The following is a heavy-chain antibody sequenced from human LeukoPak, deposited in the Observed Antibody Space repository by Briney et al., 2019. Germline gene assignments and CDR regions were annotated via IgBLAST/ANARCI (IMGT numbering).Heavy chain of an antibody. CDR2: IYYSGST. D-gene: IGHD3-10*01. Sequence: SETLSLTCTVSGGAISSSSYYWGWIRQPPGKGLEWIGSIYYSGSTYYNSSLKSRVTISVDTSKNQFSLKLSSVTAADTAVYYCARNPRNYGAGIINWFDPWGQGTLGTVSS. J-gene: IGHJ5*02. V-gene: IGHV4-39*01. CDR1: GGAISSSSYY. CDR3: ARNPRNYGAGIINWFDP.